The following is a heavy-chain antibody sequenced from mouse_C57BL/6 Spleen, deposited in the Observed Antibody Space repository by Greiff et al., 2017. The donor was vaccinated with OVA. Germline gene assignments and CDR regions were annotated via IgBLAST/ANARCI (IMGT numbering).Heavy chain of an antibody. CDR2: IYPGSGST. V-gene: IGHV1-55*01. J-gene: IGHJ2*01. D-gene: IGHD2-5*01. Sequence: QVQLKQPGAELVKPGASVKMSCKASGYTFTSYWITWVKQRPGQGLEWIGDIYPGSGSTNYNEKFKSKATLTVDTSSSTAYLQLSSLTSEDSAVYYCASYYSNPLFDYWGQGTTLTVSS. CDR1: GYTFTSYW. CDR3: ASYYSNPLFDY.